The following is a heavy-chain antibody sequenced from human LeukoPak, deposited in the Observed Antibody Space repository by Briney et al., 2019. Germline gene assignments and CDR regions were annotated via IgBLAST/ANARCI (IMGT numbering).Heavy chain of an antibody. J-gene: IGHJ4*02. Sequence: ASVKVSCKASGYTFFTYGISWVRQAPGQGLEWLGWISAYNGNTNYAQKLQGRVTMTTDTSTSTAYMEMRGLRSDDTAVYYCARAPYYDNTGYYDNDYWGQGTLVTVSS. CDR1: GYTFFTYG. CDR3: ARAPYYDNTGYYDNDY. D-gene: IGHD3-22*01. V-gene: IGHV1-18*01. CDR2: ISAYNGNT.